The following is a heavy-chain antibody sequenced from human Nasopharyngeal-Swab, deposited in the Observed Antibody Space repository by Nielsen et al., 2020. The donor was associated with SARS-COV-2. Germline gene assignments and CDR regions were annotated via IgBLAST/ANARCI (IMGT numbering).Heavy chain of an antibody. D-gene: IGHD6-19*01. Sequence: RQAPGKALEWLARIDWDDDEFYSTSLKTRLTISKDTSKNQVVLTMTNMDPVDTATYYCARTSTLTTYSSGWNDAFDIWGQGTMVTVSS. J-gene: IGHJ3*02. CDR2: IDWDDDE. CDR3: ARTSTLTTYSSGWNDAFDI. V-gene: IGHV2-70*04.